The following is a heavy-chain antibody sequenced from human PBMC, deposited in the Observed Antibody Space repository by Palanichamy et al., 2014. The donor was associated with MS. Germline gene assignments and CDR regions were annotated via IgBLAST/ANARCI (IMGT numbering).Heavy chain of an antibody. V-gene: IGHV3-30-3*01. Sequence: NKYYADSVKGRFTISRDNSKNTLYLQMNSLRAEDTAVYYCARPFCSGGSCYSYFDYWGQGTLVTVSS. CDR3: ARPFCSGGSCYSYFDY. D-gene: IGHD2-15*01. J-gene: IGHJ4*02. CDR2: NK.